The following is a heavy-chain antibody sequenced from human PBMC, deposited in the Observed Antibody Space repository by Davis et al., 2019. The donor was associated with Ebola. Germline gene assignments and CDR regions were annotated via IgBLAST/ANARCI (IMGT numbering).Heavy chain of an antibody. CDR3: ARESGYDYVWGSYRYYYFDY. V-gene: IGHV1-18*01. CDR2: ISAYNGNT. CDR1: GYTFTSYG. D-gene: IGHD3-16*02. Sequence: ASVKVSCKASGYTFTSYGISWVRQAPGQGLEWMGWISAYNGNTNYAQKLQGRVTMTTDTSTSTAYMELRSLRSDDTAVYYCARESGYDYVWGSYRYYYFDYWGQGTLVTVSS. J-gene: IGHJ4*02.